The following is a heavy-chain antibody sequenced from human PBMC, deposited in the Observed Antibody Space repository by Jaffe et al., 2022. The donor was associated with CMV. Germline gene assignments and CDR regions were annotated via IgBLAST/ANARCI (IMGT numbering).Heavy chain of an antibody. CDR2: IWYDGSNK. CDR3: ARDFRVQSPGYYYYGMDV. Sequence: QVQLVESGGGVVQPGRSLRLSCAASGFTFSSYGMHWVRQAPGKGLEWVAVIWYDGSNKYYADSVKGRFTISRDNSKNTLYLQMNSLRAEDTAVYYCARDFRVQSPGYYYYGMDVWGQGTTVTVSS. CDR1: GFTFSSYG. V-gene: IGHV3-33*01. D-gene: IGHD1-1*01. J-gene: IGHJ6*02.